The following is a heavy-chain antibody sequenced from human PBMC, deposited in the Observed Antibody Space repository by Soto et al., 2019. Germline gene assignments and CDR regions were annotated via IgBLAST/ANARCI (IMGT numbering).Heavy chain of an antibody. V-gene: IGHV4-59*01. Sequence: PSETLCLTCTVAGGSISGYYWSWIRQPPGKGLEWIGYIYYSGSTNYNPSLKSRVTISVDTSKNQFSLKLSSVTAADTAVYYCARGWGLVFDYWGQGTLVTVSS. J-gene: IGHJ4*02. CDR1: GGSISGYY. CDR3: ARGWGLVFDY. D-gene: IGHD2-21*02. CDR2: IYYSGST.